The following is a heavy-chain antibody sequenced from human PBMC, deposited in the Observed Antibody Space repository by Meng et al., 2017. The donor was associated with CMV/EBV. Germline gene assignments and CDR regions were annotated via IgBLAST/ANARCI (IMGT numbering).Heavy chain of an antibody. V-gene: IGHV1-18*01. CDR2: ISAYNGNT. Sequence: ASVTVSCQASGYTFTRYGISWVRQAPGQGLEWMGWISAYNGNTNYAQKLQGRVTMTTDTSTSTAYMELRSLRSDDTAVYYCARDFSAYYYDSSDLPDAFDIWGQGTMVTVSS. J-gene: IGHJ3*02. D-gene: IGHD3-22*01. CDR3: ARDFSAYYYDSSDLPDAFDI. CDR1: GYTFTRYG.